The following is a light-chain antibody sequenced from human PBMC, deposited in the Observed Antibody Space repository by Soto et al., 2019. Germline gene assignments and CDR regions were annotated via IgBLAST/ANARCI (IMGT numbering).Light chain of an antibody. CDR3: QQYNSYWT. CDR2: KAS. CDR1: QSISSW. V-gene: IGKV1-5*03. Sequence: DIHMTQSPSTLSASVVDRVTITCRASQSISSWLAWYQQKPGKAPKLLIYKASSLESGVPSRFSGSGSGTEFTLTISSLQPDDFATYYCQQYNSYWTFGQGTKVDIK. J-gene: IGKJ1*01.